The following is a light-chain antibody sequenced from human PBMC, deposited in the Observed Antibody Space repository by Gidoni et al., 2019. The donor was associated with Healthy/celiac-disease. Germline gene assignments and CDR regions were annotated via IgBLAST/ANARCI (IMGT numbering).Light chain of an antibody. CDR3: QQYGSSPPWA. CDR1: QSVSSSY. CDR2: GAS. J-gene: IGKJ1*01. Sequence: EIVLTPSPVTLSLSPGERATLSCRASQSVSSSYLAWYQQKPGQAPRLLIYGASSRATGTPDRCSGSGSGTDFTLTISRLEAEDFAVYYCQQYGSSPPWAFGQXTKVEIK. V-gene: IGKV3-20*01.